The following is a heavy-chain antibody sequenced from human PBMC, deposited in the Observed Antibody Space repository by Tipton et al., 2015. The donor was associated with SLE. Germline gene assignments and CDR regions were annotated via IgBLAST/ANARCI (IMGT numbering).Heavy chain of an antibody. CDR2: IYYSGST. CDR3: ARFLDTFDI. J-gene: IGHJ3*02. D-gene: IGHD3-3*01. CDR1: GGSISSTSYY. Sequence: TLSLTCTVSGGSISSTSYYWGWLRQPPGKGLEWIGSIYYSGSTYYNLSLKSRVTISVDTSKNQFSLNLSPVTAADTAVYYCARFLDTFDIWGQGTMVTVSS. V-gene: IGHV4-39*07.